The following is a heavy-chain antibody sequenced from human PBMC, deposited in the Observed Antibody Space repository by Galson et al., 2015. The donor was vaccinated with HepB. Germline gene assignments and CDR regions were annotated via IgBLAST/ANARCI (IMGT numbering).Heavy chain of an antibody. CDR1: GFTFSSYW. Sequence: SLRLSCAASGFTFSSYWMSWVRQAPGKGLEWVANIKQDGSEKYYVDSVKGRFTISRDNAKNSLYLQMNSLRAEDTAVYYCARSPPGCGGDCPHAFDIWGQGTMVTVSS. V-gene: IGHV3-7*01. J-gene: IGHJ3*02. D-gene: IGHD2-21*01. CDR3: ARSPPGCGGDCPHAFDI. CDR2: IKQDGSEK.